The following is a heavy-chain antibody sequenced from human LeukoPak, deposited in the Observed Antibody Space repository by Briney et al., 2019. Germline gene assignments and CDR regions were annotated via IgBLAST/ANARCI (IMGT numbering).Heavy chain of an antibody. CDR1: GFTFSSYG. D-gene: IGHD3-10*01. CDR3: ARDLQTFGEIPGLH. Sequence: PGGSLGLSCAASGFTFSSYGMHWVRQAPGKGLEWVAVIWYDGSNKYYADSVKGRFTISRDNSKNTLYLQMNSLRAEDTAVYYCARDLQTFGEIPGLHWGQGTLVTVSS. CDR2: IWYDGSNK. V-gene: IGHV3-33*01. J-gene: IGHJ4*02.